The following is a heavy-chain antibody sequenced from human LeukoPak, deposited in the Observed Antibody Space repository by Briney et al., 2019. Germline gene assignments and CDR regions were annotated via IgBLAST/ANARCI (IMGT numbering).Heavy chain of an antibody. CDR3: ARVRYYGSGSEYYFDY. Sequence: PSETLSLTCAVSGGSISSGGYSWGWIRQPPGKGLEWIGYIYHSGSTYYNPSLKSRVTISVDRSKNQFSLKLSSVTAADTAVYYCARVRYYGSGSEYYFDYWGQGTLVTVSS. J-gene: IGHJ4*02. CDR2: IYHSGST. V-gene: IGHV4-30-2*01. D-gene: IGHD3-10*01. CDR1: GGSISSGGYS.